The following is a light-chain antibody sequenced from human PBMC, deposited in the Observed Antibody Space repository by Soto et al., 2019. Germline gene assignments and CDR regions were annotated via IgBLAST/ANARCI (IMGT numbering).Light chain of an antibody. Sequence: QSVLTQPPSVSGAPGQRVTISCTGSSSNIGAGYDEHWYQQLPGTAPKLLIYGNINRPSGVPDRFSGSKSGTSASLAITGLQAEDEADYYCQSYDSSLSGREVFGGGTKLTVL. J-gene: IGLJ2*01. CDR1: SSNIGAGYD. CDR2: GNI. V-gene: IGLV1-40*01. CDR3: QSYDSSLSGREV.